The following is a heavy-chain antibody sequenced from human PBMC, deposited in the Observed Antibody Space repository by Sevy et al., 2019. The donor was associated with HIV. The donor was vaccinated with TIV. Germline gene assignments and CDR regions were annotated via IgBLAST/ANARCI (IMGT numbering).Heavy chain of an antibody. Sequence: GGSLRLSCAASGFTVSSNYMSWVRQAPGKGLEWDSIFYINGNTYYSDSVKGRFIISRDTSQNTVFLHMNSLRAEDTAVYYCVREAFCSSATCYRPYWGQRTLVTVSS. V-gene: IGHV3-66*01. CDR2: FYINGNT. J-gene: IGHJ4*02. D-gene: IGHD2-2*01. CDR1: GFTVSSNY. CDR3: VREAFCSSATCYRPY.